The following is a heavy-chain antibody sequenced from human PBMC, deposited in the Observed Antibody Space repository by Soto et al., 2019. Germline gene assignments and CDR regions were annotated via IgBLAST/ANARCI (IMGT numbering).Heavy chain of an antibody. CDR2: ISSSSSYT. CDR3: AKYSSSWRRYYYYGMDV. V-gene: IGHV3-11*06. J-gene: IGHJ6*02. Sequence: LRLSCAASGFTFSDYYMSWIRQAPGKGLEWVSYISSSSSYTNYADSVKGRFTISRDNAKNSLYLQMNSLRAEDTAVYYCAKYSSSWRRYYYYGMDVWGQGTTVTVSS. D-gene: IGHD6-13*01. CDR1: GFTFSDYY.